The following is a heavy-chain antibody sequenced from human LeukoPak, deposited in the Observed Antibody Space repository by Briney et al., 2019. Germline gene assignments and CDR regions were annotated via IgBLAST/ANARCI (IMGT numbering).Heavy chain of an antibody. CDR3: ARSFDIVVVPAASSPNWFDP. Sequence: PGGSLRLSCAASGFTFSSYWMSWVRQAPGKGLEWVANMKQDGSEKYYVDSVKGRFTISRENAQKSLYLQMNSLGAEDTAVYYCARSFDIVVVPAASSPNWFDPWGQGTLVTVSS. CDR1: GFTFSSYW. CDR2: MKQDGSEK. J-gene: IGHJ5*02. V-gene: IGHV3-7*01. D-gene: IGHD2-2*01.